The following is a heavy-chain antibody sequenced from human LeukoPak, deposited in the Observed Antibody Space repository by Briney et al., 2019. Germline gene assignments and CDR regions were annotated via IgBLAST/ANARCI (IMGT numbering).Heavy chain of an antibody. V-gene: IGHV1-8*01. CDR1: GYTFTSHD. J-gene: IGHJ6*03. CDR2: MNPNSGNT. Sequence: GASVKVSCKAPGYTFTSHDINWVRQATGQGLEWMGWMNPNSGNTGYAQKFQGRVTMTRNTSISTAYMELSSLRSEDTAVYYCARVSSDWRYYYYYYMDVWGKGTTVTISS. D-gene: IGHD6-19*01. CDR3: ARVSSDWRYYYYYYMDV.